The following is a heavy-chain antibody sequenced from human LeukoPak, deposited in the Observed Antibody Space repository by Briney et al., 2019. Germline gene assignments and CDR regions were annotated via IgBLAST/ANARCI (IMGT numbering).Heavy chain of an antibody. D-gene: IGHD3-16*02. V-gene: IGHV3-66*01. CDR3: ARDSRITFGGVIVIGY. CDR1: GFTVSSNY. Sequence: GGSLRLSCAASGFTVSSNYMSWVRQAPGKGLEWVSVIYSGGSTYYADSVKGRFTISRDNSKNTLYLQMNSLRAEDTAVYYCARDSRITFGGVIVIGYWGQGTLVTVSS. J-gene: IGHJ4*02. CDR2: IYSGGST.